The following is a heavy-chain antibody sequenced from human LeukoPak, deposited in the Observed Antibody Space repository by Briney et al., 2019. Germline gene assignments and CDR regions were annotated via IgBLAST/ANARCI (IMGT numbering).Heavy chain of an antibody. J-gene: IGHJ4*02. CDR2: INHSGST. Sequence: PSETLSLTCAVYGGSFSGYYWSWIRQPPGKGLEWIGEINHSGSTNYNPSLKSRVTISVDTSKNQFSLKLSSVTAADTAVYYCARTRYYYDSLDYWGQGTLVTVSS. V-gene: IGHV4-34*01. D-gene: IGHD3-22*01. CDR1: GGSFSGYY. CDR3: ARTRYYYDSLDY.